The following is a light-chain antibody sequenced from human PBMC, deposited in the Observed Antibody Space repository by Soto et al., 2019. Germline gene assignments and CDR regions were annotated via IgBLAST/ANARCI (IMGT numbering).Light chain of an antibody. CDR2: DAS. J-gene: IGKJ5*01. V-gene: IGKV3-11*01. CDR3: QQRSNWPT. CDR1: QSVSSY. Sequence: EIVLAQSPATLSLSPGEGATLSCRASQSVSSYLAWYQQKPGQAPRLLIYDASNRATGIPDRFSGSGSGTDFTLTISSLEPEDFAVYYCQQRSNWPTFGQGTRLEIK.